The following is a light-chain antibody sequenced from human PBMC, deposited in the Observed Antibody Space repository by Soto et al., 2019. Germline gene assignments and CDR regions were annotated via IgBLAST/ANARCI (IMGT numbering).Light chain of an antibody. V-gene: IGLV1-51*01. J-gene: IGLJ1*01. CDR1: SSNIGNDY. CDR2: DNN. CDR3: GRWDSRLSTYV. Sequence: PSVSAAPGQQVTISCSRSSSNIGNDYVSWYQQLPGTAPKLLIYDNNKRAAGIPDRFSGSESGTSATLGITGLQTGDEADYYCGRWDSRLSTYVFGTGTKVTVL.